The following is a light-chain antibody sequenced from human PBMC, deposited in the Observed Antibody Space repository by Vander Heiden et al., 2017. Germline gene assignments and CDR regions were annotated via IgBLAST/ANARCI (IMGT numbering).Light chain of an antibody. V-gene: IGLV1-47*01. CDR3: ASWDDRLRGYV. CDR1: SSNIGNNY. CDR2: RNS. J-gene: IGLJ1*01. Sequence: HSVLRQPPSTSGTPGQRVTISCSGSSSNIGNNYAYWYQQLPGTAPKHLFYRNSQRTSGVPDRFSDSKSGTSASLAISGLRSEDEGEYYCASWDDRLRGYVFGTGTKVTVL.